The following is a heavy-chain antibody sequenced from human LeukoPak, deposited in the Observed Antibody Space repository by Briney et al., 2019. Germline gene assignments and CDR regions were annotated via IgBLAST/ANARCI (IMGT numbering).Heavy chain of an antibody. D-gene: IGHD6-13*01. CDR1: GFTFSSYA. Sequence: GGSLRLSCAASGFTFSSYAMHWVRQAPGKGLEWVAVISYDGSNKYYADSVKGRFTISRDNSKKTLYLQMNSLRAEDTAVYYCARDNREQQLVPPTFDYWGQGTLVTVSS. CDR2: ISYDGSNK. V-gene: IGHV3-30-3*01. CDR3: ARDNREQQLVPPTFDY. J-gene: IGHJ4*02.